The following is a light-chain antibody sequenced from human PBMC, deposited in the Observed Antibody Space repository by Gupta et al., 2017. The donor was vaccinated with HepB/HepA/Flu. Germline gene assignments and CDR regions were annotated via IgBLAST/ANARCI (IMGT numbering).Light chain of an antibody. CDR3: QSYDSSLSGSGV. V-gene: IGLV1-40*01. CDR1: RPNIGAGYD. CDR2: GNS. J-gene: IGLJ2*01. Sequence: QSVLTQPPSVSGAPGQRVTISCTGSRPNIGAGYDVHWYQQLPGTAPKLLIYGNSNRPSGVPDRFSGSKSGTSASLAITGLQAEDEADYYCQSYDSSLSGSGVFGGGTKLTVL.